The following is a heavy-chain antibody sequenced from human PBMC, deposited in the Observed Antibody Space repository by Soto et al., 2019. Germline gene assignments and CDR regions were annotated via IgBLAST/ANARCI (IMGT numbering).Heavy chain of an antibody. D-gene: IGHD6-19*01. CDR2: ITSTGGST. Sequence: EVQLLESGGGLVQPGGSLRLSCAASGFTFSSNAMSWVRQTPGKGLEWVSAITSTGGSTYYADSVKGRFTISRDNSKNMLFLQMNSLRAEDTAIYYCAKSVGSGWSKSDYWGQGTLVTVSS. CDR3: AKSVGSGWSKSDY. J-gene: IGHJ4*02. V-gene: IGHV3-23*01. CDR1: GFTFSSNA.